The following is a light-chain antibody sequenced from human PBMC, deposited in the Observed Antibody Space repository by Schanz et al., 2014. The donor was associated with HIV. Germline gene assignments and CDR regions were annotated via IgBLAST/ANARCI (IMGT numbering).Light chain of an antibody. CDR3: GSCSTPNTCT. V-gene: IGLV2-8*01. CDR2: EVT. Sequence: QSVLTQPPSASGSPGQSVNISCTGTSSDVGGYYYVSWYQQHPGKAPKLMIYEVTKRPSGVSSRFSGSKSGNTASLTISGLQAEDEADYYCGSCSTPNTCTFGGGTKLTVL. J-gene: IGLJ3*02. CDR1: SSDVGGYYY.